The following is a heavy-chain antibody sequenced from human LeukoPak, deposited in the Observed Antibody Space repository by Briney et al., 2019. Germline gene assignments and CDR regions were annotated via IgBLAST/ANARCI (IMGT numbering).Heavy chain of an antibody. V-gene: IGHV3-48*03. CDR2: ISSSGSTI. D-gene: IGHD3-22*01. J-gene: IGHJ6*03. Sequence: GGSLRLSCAAAGFTFSSYEMNWVREAPGKELEWVSYISSSGSTIYYADSVKGRFTISRDDAKNSLYLQMNSLRAEDTAVYYCARDPAPEYYYDSSGYYYVYYYYMDVWGKGTTVTISS. CDR3: ARDPAPEYYYDSSGYYYVYYYYMDV. CDR1: GFTFSSYE.